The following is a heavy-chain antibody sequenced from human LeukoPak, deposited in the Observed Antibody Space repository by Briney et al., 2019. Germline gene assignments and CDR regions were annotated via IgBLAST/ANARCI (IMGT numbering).Heavy chain of an antibody. CDR2: IYYSGNT. CDR3: ARNLWFGESSDAFYI. Sequence: SETLSLTCTVSGGSISSYYWSWIRQPPGKGLEWIGYIYYSGNTNYNPSLKSRVSISVDTSKNQFSLRLTSVTAADAAVYYCARNLWFGESSDAFYIWGQGTMVTVSS. V-gene: IGHV4-59*01. J-gene: IGHJ3*02. D-gene: IGHD3-10*01. CDR1: GGSISSYY.